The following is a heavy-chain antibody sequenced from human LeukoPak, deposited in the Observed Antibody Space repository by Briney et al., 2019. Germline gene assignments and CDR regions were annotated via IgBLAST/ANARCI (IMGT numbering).Heavy chain of an antibody. Sequence: PGGSLRLSCTTSGFAFSNYAMNWVRQAPGTGPEWVSGISGFTTYYADSVKGRFTIFRDNSKNVLYLQMDRLRAEDTAVYSCAKDVCTSPRCLLYFDSWGQGTLVTVSS. J-gene: IGHJ4*02. CDR1: GFAFSNYA. CDR3: AKDVCTSPRCLLYFDS. CDR2: ISGFTT. V-gene: IGHV3-23*01. D-gene: IGHD2-8*01.